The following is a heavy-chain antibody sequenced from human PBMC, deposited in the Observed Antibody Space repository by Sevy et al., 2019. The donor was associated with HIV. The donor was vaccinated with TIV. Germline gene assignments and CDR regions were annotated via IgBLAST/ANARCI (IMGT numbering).Heavy chain of an antibody. J-gene: IGHJ6*02. CDR1: GFTFDDYA. V-gene: IGHV3-9*01. D-gene: IGHD2-2*01. Sequence: GGSLRLSCAASGFTFDDYAMHWVRQAPGNGLEWVSGISWNSGSIGYADSVKGRFTISRDNAKNSLYLQMNSLRAEDTALYYCAKDRLMYCSSTRCEWGYYYYYGMDVWGQGTTVTVSS. CDR2: ISWNSGSI. CDR3: AKDRLMYCSSTRCEWGYYYYYGMDV.